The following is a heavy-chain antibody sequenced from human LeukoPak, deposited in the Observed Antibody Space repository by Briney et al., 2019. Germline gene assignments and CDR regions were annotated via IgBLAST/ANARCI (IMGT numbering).Heavy chain of an antibody. CDR2: INHSGST. CDR3: ARLQSGSYYVAGKNDY. CDR1: GGSFSGYY. J-gene: IGHJ4*02. D-gene: IGHD1-26*01. V-gene: IGHV4-34*01. Sequence: SETLSLTCAVYGGSFSGYYWSWIRQPPGKGLEWIGEINHSGSTNYNPSLKSRVTISVDTSRNQFSLKLSSVTAADTAVYYCARLQSGSYYVAGKNDYWGQGTLVTVSS.